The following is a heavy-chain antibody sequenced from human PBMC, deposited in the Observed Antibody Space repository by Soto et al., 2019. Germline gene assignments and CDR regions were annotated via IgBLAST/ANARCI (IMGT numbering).Heavy chain of an antibody. V-gene: IGHV2-26*01. CDR3: ARIHDSWSLFEY. CDR2: IFSNDEK. J-gene: IGHJ4*02. CDR1: GFSLGSSRMC. D-gene: IGHD3-3*01. Sequence: SGPTREPTETLTLTCTVSGFSLGSSRMCVTWIRQPSGKALEWVAHIFSNDEKSYSTSLKSRPTISKDTSKSQVVLTMTNMDPVETATYYCARIHDSWSLFEYWGQ.